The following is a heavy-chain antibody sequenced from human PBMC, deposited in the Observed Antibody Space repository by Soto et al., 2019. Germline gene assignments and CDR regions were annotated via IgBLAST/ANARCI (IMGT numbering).Heavy chain of an antibody. J-gene: IGHJ4*02. CDR1: GGTLNNYS. CDR3: ATDSNYDVSNSF. Sequence: SVKVSCKASGGTLNNYSINWVRQAPGQGLEWMGGILPVSAPPDYAQKFQGRVSITADHSTSTVYMELSRLKSDDTAVYFCATDSNYDVSNSFWGQGTLVTVSS. V-gene: IGHV1-69*13. D-gene: IGHD3-3*01. CDR2: ILPVSAPP.